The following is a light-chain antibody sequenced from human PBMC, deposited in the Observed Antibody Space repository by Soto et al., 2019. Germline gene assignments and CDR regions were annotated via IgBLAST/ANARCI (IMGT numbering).Light chain of an antibody. V-gene: IGKV3-20*01. Sequence: EIALTQSPGTVSLSPGERATLSCRASQTLSNSFIAWYQHKPGQAPRLLVYDTSTRATGIPDRYSGSGSGTEFTLTISNLQSEDFAVYFCQQYHNWPPITFGQGTRLEIK. CDR2: DTS. J-gene: IGKJ5*01. CDR1: QTLSNSF. CDR3: QQYHNWPPIT.